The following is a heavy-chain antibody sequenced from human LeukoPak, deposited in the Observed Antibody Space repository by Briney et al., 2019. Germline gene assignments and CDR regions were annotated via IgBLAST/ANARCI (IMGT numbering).Heavy chain of an antibody. V-gene: IGHV1-2*02. J-gene: IGHJ5*02. CDR2: INPNTGGT. Sequence: ASVKLSCKTSGYRFTGFYIHWVRQPPGQGLEWMGWINPNTGGTNFAQKFQGRVTMTTDTSMNTAYMDLRSLTSDDTAVYYCAREGDFHGSGRGGSWGQGTLVIVSS. CDR1: GYRFTGFY. D-gene: IGHD3-10*01. CDR3: AREGDFHGSGRGGS.